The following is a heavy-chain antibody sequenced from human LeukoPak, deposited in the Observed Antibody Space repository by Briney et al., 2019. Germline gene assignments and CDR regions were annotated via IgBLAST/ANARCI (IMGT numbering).Heavy chain of an antibody. V-gene: IGHV3-21*01. D-gene: IGHD1-14*01. CDR1: GFTFSSYS. CDR2: ISSSSSYI. CDR3: ARAKDRGYYYYMDV. Sequence: GGSLRLSCAASGFTFSSYSMNWVRQAPGKGLEWVSSISSSSSYIYYADSVKGRFTISRDNAKNSLYLQMNSLRAEDTAVYYCARAKDRGYYYYMDVWGQGTLVTVSS. J-gene: IGHJ6*03.